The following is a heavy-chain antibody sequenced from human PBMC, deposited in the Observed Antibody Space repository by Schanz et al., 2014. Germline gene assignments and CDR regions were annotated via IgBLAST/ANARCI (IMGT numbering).Heavy chain of an antibody. CDR1: GYMSTSHF. CDR2: INPIDGST. CDR3: ARERPRKGDFDY. J-gene: IGHJ4*02. V-gene: IGHV1-46*01. D-gene: IGHD1-26*01. Sequence: QVQLVQSGSELKKPGASVTVSCKASGYMSTSHFLHWVRQAPGQGFEWIGLINPIDGSTTYPLRFHGRITMTRDTSTTTFYMDLSSLRSEDTAVYYCARERPRKGDFDYWGQGTLVTVSS.